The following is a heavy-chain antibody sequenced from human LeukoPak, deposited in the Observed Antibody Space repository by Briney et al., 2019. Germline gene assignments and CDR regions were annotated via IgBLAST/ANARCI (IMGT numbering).Heavy chain of an antibody. D-gene: IGHD2-15*01. Sequence: PGGSLRLSCAASGFTVSSNYMSWVRQAPGRGLEWVSAISGSGGSTYYADSVKGRFTISRDNSKNTLHLQMNSLRAEDTAVYQCARQLGYCSDGSCYFDFWGQGTLVTVSS. V-gene: IGHV3-23*01. CDR3: ARQLGYCSDGSCYFDF. CDR1: GFTVSSNY. CDR2: ISGSGGST. J-gene: IGHJ4*02.